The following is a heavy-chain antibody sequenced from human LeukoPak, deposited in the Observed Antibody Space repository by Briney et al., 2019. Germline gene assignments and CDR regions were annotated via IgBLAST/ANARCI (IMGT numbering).Heavy chain of an antibody. J-gene: IGHJ4*02. CDR3: AKRNGLGIDY. CDR1: GFTFSSYA. V-gene: IGHV3-30-3*01. Sequence: PGGSLRLSCAASGFTFSSYAMHWVRQAPGKGLEWVAVISYDGSNKYYADSVKGRFTISRDNSKNTLYLQMNSLRAEDTAVYYCAKRNGLGIDYWGQGTLVTVSS. CDR2: ISYDGSNK. D-gene: IGHD3/OR15-3a*01.